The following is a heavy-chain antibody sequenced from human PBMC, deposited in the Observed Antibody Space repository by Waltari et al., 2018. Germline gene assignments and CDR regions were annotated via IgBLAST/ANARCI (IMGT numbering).Heavy chain of an antibody. J-gene: IGHJ4*02. CDR1: GFTFSSYG. Sequence: QVQLVESGGGVVQPGRSLRLSCAASGFTFSSYGMHWVRQAPGKGLEWVAVIWYDGSNKYYADSVKGRFTISRDNSKNTLYLQMNSLRAEDTAMYYCAKPNNDFWSGYHFDYWGQGTLVTVSS. CDR3: AKPNNDFWSGYHFDY. V-gene: IGHV3-30*18. D-gene: IGHD3-3*01. CDR2: IWYDGSNK.